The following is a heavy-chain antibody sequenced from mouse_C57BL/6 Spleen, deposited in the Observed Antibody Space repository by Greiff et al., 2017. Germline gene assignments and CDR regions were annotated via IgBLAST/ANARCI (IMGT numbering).Heavy chain of an antibody. D-gene: IGHD3-2*02. CDR1: GYSITSGYY. J-gene: IGHJ3*01. Sequence: EVQLQESGPGLVKPSQSLSLTCSVTGYSITSGYYWNWIRQFPGNKLEWMGYISYDGSNNYNPSLKNRISITRDTSKNQFFLKLNSVTTEATATYYCARGGDSSGSGFAYWGQGTLVTVSA. CDR3: ARGGDSSGSGFAY. CDR2: ISYDGSN. V-gene: IGHV3-6*01.